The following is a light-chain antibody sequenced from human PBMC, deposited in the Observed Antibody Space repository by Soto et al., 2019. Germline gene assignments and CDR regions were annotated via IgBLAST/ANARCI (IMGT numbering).Light chain of an antibody. CDR2: GNR. V-gene: IGLV1-40*01. CDR1: SSNLGAGYD. Sequence: QSVLTQPPSVSGAPGQRVTIPCTGNSSNLGAGYDVHWYQQLPGTAPKLVIYGNRNRPSGVPERFSGSKSGTSASLAITGLPGEDEGDCYCQAYDYSLTASVFGGGTKLTVL. CDR3: QAYDYSLTASV. J-gene: IGLJ3*02.